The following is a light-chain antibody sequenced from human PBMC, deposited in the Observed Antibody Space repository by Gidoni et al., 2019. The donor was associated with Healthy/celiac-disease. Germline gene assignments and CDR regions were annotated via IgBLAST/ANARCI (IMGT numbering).Light chain of an antibody. V-gene: IGKV2-28*01. CDR2: LGS. CDR3: MQALQTPPT. CDR1: QSLLHSNGYNY. J-gene: IGKJ1*01. Sequence: DIVMTQSPLSLPVTPGEPASISCRSSQSLLHSNGYNYLDWYLQQPGQSPQLLIYLGSNRASEVPDRFSGSGSGTDFTLKISRVEAEDVGVYYCMQALQTPPTFGQGTKVEIK.